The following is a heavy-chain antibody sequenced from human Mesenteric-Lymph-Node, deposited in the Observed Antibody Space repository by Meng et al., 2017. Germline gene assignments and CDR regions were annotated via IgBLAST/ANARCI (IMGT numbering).Heavy chain of an antibody. CDR1: GFSLSDYY. J-gene: IGHJ4*02. CDR3: AKDVTMIVVVIDY. CDR2: ISGSGGST. Sequence: GESLKISCAASGFSLSDYYMRWVRQAPGKGLEWVSAISGSGGSTYYADSVKGRFTISRDNSKNTLYLQMNSLRAEDTAVYYCAKDVTMIVVVIDYWGQGTLVTVSS. D-gene: IGHD3-22*01. V-gene: IGHV3-23*01.